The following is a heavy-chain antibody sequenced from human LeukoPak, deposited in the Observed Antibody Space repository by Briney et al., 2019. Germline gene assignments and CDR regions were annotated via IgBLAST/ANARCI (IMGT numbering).Heavy chain of an antibody. V-gene: IGHV4-39*01. CDR2: IYYSGST. CDR3: ARLPYYYGSGSYTQIDG. J-gene: IGHJ4*02. D-gene: IGHD3-10*01. CDR1: GGSISSSSYY. Sequence: PSETLSLTCTVSGGSISSSSYYWGWIRQPPGKGLEWIGSIYYSGSTYYNPSLKSRVTISVDTSKNQFSLKLSSVTAADTAVYYCARLPYYYGSGSYTQIDGWGQGTLVTVSS.